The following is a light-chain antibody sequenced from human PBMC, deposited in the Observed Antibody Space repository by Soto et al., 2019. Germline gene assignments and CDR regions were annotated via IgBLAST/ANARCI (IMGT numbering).Light chain of an antibody. CDR1: SSDVGGSKY. CDR3: FSYADSNNFV. Sequence: QSVLAQPPSASGSPGQSVSISCSGGSSDVGGSKYVSWYQVKPGKAPKLIIYEVNRRPEGAPYRFSGSESGNTASLTVSGLQAEDEGDYYCFSYADSNNFVFGSGTKVTVL. V-gene: IGLV2-8*01. J-gene: IGLJ1*01. CDR2: EVN.